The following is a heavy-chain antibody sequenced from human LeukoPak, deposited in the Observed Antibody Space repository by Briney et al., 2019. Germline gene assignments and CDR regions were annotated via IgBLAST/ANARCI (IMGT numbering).Heavy chain of an antibody. Sequence: ASVKVSCKASGYTFTRNTINWVRQAPGQGLEWMGWVNTDTGNPTYAQGFTGRFVFSSDTSVSTAYLQIGSLKAEDTAVYYCVTNFDSSGYFGYWGQGTLVTVSS. D-gene: IGHD3-22*01. V-gene: IGHV7-4-1*01. J-gene: IGHJ4*02. CDR1: GYTFTRNT. CDR3: VTNFDSSGYFGY. CDR2: VNTDTGNP.